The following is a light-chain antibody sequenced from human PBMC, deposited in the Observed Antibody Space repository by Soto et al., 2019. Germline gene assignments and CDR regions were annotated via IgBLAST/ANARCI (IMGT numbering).Light chain of an antibody. CDR2: GAS. V-gene: IGKV3-20*01. Sequence: EIALTQSAGTLSLSPGERATLSCRASQSVSNNYLAWYQQKPGQAPRLLIYGASNRATGIPDRFSGSASGTDSTLTISRLEPEDFAVYYCQQYGSSGTFGQGTKVDIK. CDR3: QQYGSSGT. CDR1: QSVSNNY. J-gene: IGKJ1*01.